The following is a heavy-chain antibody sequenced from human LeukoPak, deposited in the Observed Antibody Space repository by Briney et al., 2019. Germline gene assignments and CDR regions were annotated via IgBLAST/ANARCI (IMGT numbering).Heavy chain of an antibody. CDR2: TYYSGST. CDR1: GGSISSYY. J-gene: IGHJ3*02. D-gene: IGHD1-26*01. CDR3: ARVYYPRAFDI. Sequence: SSETLSLTCTVSGGSISSYYWSWIRQPPGKGLEWIGYTYYSGSTNYNPSLKSRVTISVDTSKNQFSLKLSSVTAADTAVYYCARVYYPRAFDIWGQGTMVTVSS. V-gene: IGHV4-59*01.